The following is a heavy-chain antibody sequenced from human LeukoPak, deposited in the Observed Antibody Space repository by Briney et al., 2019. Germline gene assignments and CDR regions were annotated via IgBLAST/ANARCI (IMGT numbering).Heavy chain of an antibody. CDR1: GGSISGSSYY. CDR2: IYYSGST. J-gene: IGHJ6*03. D-gene: IGHD3-10*01. CDR3: ASVRRGFGESSKYYSYYYMDV. Sequence: SETLSLTCTVSGGSISGSSYYWGWIRQPPGKGLEWIGNIYYSGSTYYNPSLKSRVTTSADTSKNQFSLKLSAVTAADTAVYYCASVRRGFGESSKYYSYYYMDVWGNGTTVTISS. V-gene: IGHV4-39*01.